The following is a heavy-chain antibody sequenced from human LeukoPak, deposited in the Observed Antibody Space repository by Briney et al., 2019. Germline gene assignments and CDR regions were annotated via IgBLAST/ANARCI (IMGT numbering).Heavy chain of an antibody. CDR2: LYHSGST. CDR1: GDSISSGGYY. D-gene: IGHD2-21*02. Sequence: TLSLTCTVSGDSISSGGYYWSWIRQPPGEGLEWIGYLYHSGSTYYNPSLKSRVTISVDGSKNQFSLKLSSVTAADTAVYFCARFCSTSDCYHKVLGVSWGQGTLVTVSS. V-gene: IGHV4-30-2*01. CDR3: ARFCSTSDCYHKVLGVS. J-gene: IGHJ4*02.